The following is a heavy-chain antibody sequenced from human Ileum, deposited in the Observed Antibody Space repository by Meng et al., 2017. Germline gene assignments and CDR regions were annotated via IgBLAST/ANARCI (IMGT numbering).Heavy chain of an antibody. CDR1: GDSMTYYF. Sequence: SETLSLTCTVSGDSMTYYFWSWLRQPPGKGLEWIAYIYYSGGTNSNPSLKSRVTMSLDTSKNQFSLRLNSVTSADTAVYYCARQPNLEATGNYRFDRWGQGTLVTVSS. CDR2: IYYSGGT. V-gene: IGHV4-59*01. D-gene: IGHD1-1*01. J-gene: IGHJ5*02. CDR3: ARQPNLEATGNYRFDR.